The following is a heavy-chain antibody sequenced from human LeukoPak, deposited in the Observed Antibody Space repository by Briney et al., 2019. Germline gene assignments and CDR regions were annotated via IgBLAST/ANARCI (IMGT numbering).Heavy chain of an antibody. CDR3: AKREEQLGDAFDI. CDR1: GGSISSHY. CDR2: IYYSGST. V-gene: IGHV4-59*11. Sequence: SETLSLTCTVSGGSISSHYWSWIRQPPGKGLEWIGYIYYSGSTNYNPSLKSRVTISVDTSKNQFSLKLSSVTAADTAVYYCAKREEQLGDAFDIWGQGTMVTVSS. J-gene: IGHJ3*02. D-gene: IGHD6-6*01.